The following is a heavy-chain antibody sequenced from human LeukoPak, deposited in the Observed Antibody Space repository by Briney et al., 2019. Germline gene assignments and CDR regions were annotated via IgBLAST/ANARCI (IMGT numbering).Heavy chain of an antibody. CDR1: GFTFSSYG. J-gene: IGHJ3*02. V-gene: IGHV3-30*18. Sequence: GGSLRLSCAASGFTFSSYGMHWVRQAPGKGLEWVVVISYDGSNKYYADSVKGRFTISRDNSKNTLYLQMNSLRAEDTAVYYCAKILYYDSSPGSFDIWGQGTMVTVSS. D-gene: IGHD3-22*01. CDR2: ISYDGSNK. CDR3: AKILYYDSSPGSFDI.